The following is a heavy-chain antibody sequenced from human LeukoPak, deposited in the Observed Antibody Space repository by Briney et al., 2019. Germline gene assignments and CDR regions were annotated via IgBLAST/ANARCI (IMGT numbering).Heavy chain of an antibody. V-gene: IGHV3-9*01. Sequence: GRSLRLSCAASGFTFDVYAMHWVRQAPGKGLEWVSGISWNSGNIGYADSVKGRFTISRDNAKNSLYLQMNSLRAEDTALYYRAKEHYYDSSGYDYWGQGTLVTVSS. CDR2: ISWNSGNI. J-gene: IGHJ4*02. D-gene: IGHD3-22*01. CDR3: AKEHYYDSSGYDY. CDR1: GFTFDVYA.